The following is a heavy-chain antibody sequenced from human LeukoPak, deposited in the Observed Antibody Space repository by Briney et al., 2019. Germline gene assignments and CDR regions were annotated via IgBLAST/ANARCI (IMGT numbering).Heavy chain of an antibody. CDR2: ITSSSTYT. V-gene: IGHV3-21*01. Sequence: GGSLRLSCAASGFSFSSYNMNWVRQTPGKGLEWVSSITSSSTYTFYADSVKGRFTISRDNARNSLYLQMNSLRAEDTAVYYCARDPYSGTYGDTYYYYMDVWGKGTTATISS. J-gene: IGHJ6*03. D-gene: IGHD1-26*01. CDR3: ARDPYSGTYGDTYYYYMDV. CDR1: GFSFSSYN.